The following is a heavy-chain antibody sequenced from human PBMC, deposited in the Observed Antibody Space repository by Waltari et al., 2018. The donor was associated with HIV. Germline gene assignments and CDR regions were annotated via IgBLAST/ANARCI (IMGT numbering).Heavy chain of an antibody. CDR3: ARGQNWGASYWYFDL. CDR1: GYTFTSFD. V-gene: IGHV1-8*01. Sequence: QVQLVQSGAEVKKPGASVKVSCKASGYTFTSFDISWVRQATGHGLEWMGWINPNSGNTGYAPKFQRRITMTRDTPTGTAYMELSSLRSEDTAVYYCARGQNWGASYWYFDLWGRGTLVTVSS. CDR2: INPNSGNT. J-gene: IGHJ2*01. D-gene: IGHD7-27*01.